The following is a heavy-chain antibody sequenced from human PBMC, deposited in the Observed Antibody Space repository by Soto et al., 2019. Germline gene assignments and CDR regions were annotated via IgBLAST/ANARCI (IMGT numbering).Heavy chain of an antibody. CDR3: AREVPSRPDSSGYYYDY. D-gene: IGHD3-22*01. J-gene: IGHJ4*02. CDR1: GGTFSSYA. CDR2: IIPIFGTA. Sequence: ASVKVSCKASGGTFSSYAISWVRQAPGQGLEWMGGIIPIFGTANYAQKFQGGVTITADESTSTAYMELSSLRSEDTAVYYCAREVPSRPDSSGYYYDYWGQGTLVTVSS. V-gene: IGHV1-69*13.